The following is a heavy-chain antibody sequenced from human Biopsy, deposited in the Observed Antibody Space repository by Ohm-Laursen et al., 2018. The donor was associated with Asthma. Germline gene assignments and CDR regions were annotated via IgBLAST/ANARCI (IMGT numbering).Heavy chain of an antibody. CDR2: INHSGST. CDR3: ARITNDRIAAAGRYYYYGMDV. D-gene: IGHD6-13*01. V-gene: IGHV4-34*01. CDR1: GGSFSGYY. J-gene: IGHJ6*02. Sequence: SDTLSLTCAVYGGSFSGYYWSWIRQPPGKGLEWIGEINHSGSTNHNPSLKSRVTISVGTSKNQFSLKLSSVTAADTAVYYCARITNDRIAAAGRYYYYGMDVWGQGTTVTVSS.